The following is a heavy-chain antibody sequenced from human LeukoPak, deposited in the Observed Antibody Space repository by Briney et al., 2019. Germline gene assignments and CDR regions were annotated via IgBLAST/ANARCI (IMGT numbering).Heavy chain of an antibody. V-gene: IGHV4-4*07. CDR1: GVSITSYY. D-gene: IGHD1-1*01. CDR3: AREIRGNYQLA. J-gene: IGHJ5*02. Sequence: PSETLSLTCTVSGVSITSYYWSWIRQPAGKGLEWIGRIHTSGSTNYNPSLKSRVTMSVDTSKNQFSLQLNSVTPEDTAVYFCAREIRGNYQLAWGQGTLVTVSS. CDR2: IHTSGST.